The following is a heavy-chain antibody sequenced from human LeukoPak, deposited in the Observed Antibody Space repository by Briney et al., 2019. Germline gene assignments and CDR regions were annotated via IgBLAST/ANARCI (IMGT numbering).Heavy chain of an antibody. CDR2: INPNSGGT. J-gene: IGHJ4*02. CDR3: ARVSAVAGTLGY. D-gene: IGHD6-19*01. Sequence: ASVKVSCKASGYTFTGYYMHWVRQAPGQGLEWMGLINPNSGGTNYAQKFQGRVTMTRDTSISTAYMELSRLRSDDTAVYYCARVSAVAGTLGYWGQGTLVTVSS. CDR1: GYTFTGYY. V-gene: IGHV1-2*02.